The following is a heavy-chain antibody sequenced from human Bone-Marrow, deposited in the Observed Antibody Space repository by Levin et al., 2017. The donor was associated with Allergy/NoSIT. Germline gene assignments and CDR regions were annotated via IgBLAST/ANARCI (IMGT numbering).Heavy chain of an antibody. D-gene: IGHD3-10*01. CDR3: ARSPHGSGTYVD. V-gene: IGHV5-10-1*01. CDR1: GYRFTSHW. CDR2: IDPSDSYT. J-gene: IGHJ4*02. Sequence: SGESLKISCKASGYRFTSHWISWVRQKPGKALEWMGTIDPSDSYTNYSPSFQGPVTFSADKSITTAYLQWTSLKASDTAIYYCARSPHGSGTYVDWGQGTLVTVSS.